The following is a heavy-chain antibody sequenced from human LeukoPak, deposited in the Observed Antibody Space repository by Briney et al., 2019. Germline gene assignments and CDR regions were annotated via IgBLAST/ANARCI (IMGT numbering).Heavy chain of an antibody. V-gene: IGHV1-2*02. CDR2: INPNSGGT. CDR1: GYTFTGYY. D-gene: IGHD3-10*01. CDR3: ARSATRGDRSPFDY. J-gene: IGHJ4*02. Sequence: ASVKVSCKASGYTFTGYYMHWVRQAPGQGLEWMGWINPNSGGTNYAQKFQGRVTMTRDTSISTAYMELSRLRSDDTAVYYCARSATRGDRSPFDYWGQGTLVTASS.